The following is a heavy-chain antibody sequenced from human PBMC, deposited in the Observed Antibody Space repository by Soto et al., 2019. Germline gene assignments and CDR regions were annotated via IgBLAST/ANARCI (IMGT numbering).Heavy chain of an antibody. Sequence: GASVKVSCKASGYTFTSYYMHWVRQAPGQGLEWMGIINPSDGSTSYAQKFQGRVTMTRDTSTSTVYMELSSLRSEDTAVYYCARKHSSGSITPLGYYGMDVWGQGTTVTVSS. V-gene: IGHV1-46*01. CDR3: ARKHSSGSITPLGYYGMDV. CDR1: GYTFTSYY. CDR2: INPSDGST. D-gene: IGHD3-22*01. J-gene: IGHJ6*02.